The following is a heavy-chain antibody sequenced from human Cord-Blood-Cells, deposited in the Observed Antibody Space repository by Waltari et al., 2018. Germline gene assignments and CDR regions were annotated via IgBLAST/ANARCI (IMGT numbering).Heavy chain of an antibody. CDR2: INHSGST. Sequence: QVQLQPWGAGLLKPSETLSLTCAVYGGSFSGYYLSLIPQPPGKGLEWIGEINHSGSTNYNPSLKSRVTISVDTSKNQFSLKLSSVTAADTAVYYCARVFAMSYDSSGYYFDYWGQGTLVTVSS. D-gene: IGHD3-22*01. V-gene: IGHV4-34*01. CDR3: ARVFAMSYDSSGYYFDY. CDR1: GGSFSGYY. J-gene: IGHJ4*02.